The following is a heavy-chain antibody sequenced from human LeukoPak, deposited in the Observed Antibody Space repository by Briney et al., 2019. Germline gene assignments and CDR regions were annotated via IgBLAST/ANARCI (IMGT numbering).Heavy chain of an antibody. CDR1: QYTFTDYA. CDR2: IDAGNGKT. CDR3: ARGHWTDVARGSYYFDY. Sequence: ASVKVSCKASQYTFTDYAVHWVRQAPGQRLEWMGWIDAGNGKTKYSQSFQGRVTIIRDTSATTAYMELSSLTSEDTAVYYCARGHWTDVARGSYYFDYWGQGTLVSVSS. V-gene: IGHV1-3*01. J-gene: IGHJ4*02. D-gene: IGHD1-1*01.